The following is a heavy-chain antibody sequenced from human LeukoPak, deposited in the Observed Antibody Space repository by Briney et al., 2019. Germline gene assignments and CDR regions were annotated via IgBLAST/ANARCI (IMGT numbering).Heavy chain of an antibody. CDR2: MNPNSGNT. D-gene: IGHD1-7*01. CDR1: GYTFTSYD. Sequence: ASVKVSCKASGYTFTSYDINWVRQATGQGLEWMGWMNPNSGNTGYAQKFQGRVTMTRNTSISTAYMELSSLRSEDTAVYYCARGGFWNYFDYYYYYYTDVWGKGTTVTVSS. V-gene: IGHV1-8*01. CDR3: ARGGFWNYFDYYYYYYTDV. J-gene: IGHJ6*03.